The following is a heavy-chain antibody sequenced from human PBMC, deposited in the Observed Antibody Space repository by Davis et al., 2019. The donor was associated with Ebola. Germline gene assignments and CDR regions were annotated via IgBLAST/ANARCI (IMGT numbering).Heavy chain of an antibody. CDR2: IIPIFGTA. CDR3: ARVPGQQLSDYGMDV. Sequence: SVKVSCKASGGTFSSYAISWVRQAPGQGLEWMGGIIPIFGTANYAQKFQGRVTITADKSTSTAYMELSSLRSEDTAVYYCARVPGQQLSDYGMDVWSQGTTVTVSS. V-gene: IGHV1-69*06. CDR1: GGTFSSYA. J-gene: IGHJ6*02. D-gene: IGHD6-13*01.